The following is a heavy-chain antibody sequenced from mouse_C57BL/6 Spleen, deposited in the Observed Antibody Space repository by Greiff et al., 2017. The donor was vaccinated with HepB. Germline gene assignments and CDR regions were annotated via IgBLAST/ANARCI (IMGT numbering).Heavy chain of an antibody. CDR3: TRYDYYGSSSSYWYFDV. J-gene: IGHJ1*03. Sequence: QVQLQQSGAELVRPGASVTLSCKASGYTFTDYEMHWVKQTPVHGLEWIGAIDPETGGTAYNQKFKGKAILTADKSSSTAYMELRSLTSEDSAVYYCTRYDYYGSSSSYWYFDVWGTGTTVTVSS. CDR2: IDPETGGT. V-gene: IGHV1-15*01. D-gene: IGHD1-1*01. CDR1: GYTFTDYE.